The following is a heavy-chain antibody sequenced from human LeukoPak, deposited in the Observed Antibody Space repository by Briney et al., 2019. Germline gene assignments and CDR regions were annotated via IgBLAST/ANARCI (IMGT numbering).Heavy chain of an antibody. Sequence: PGGSLRLSCEGSGFTFGDYGMSWVRQAPGKGPEWVAGISWNSDSTGYPDSVKGRFTISRDNAKNSLFLQMDSLRVEDTAFHYCARDRQGITGTEWFDPWGQGILVTVSS. V-gene: IGHV3-20*04. D-gene: IGHD1-20*01. CDR3: ARDRQGITGTEWFDP. J-gene: IGHJ5*02. CDR2: ISWNSDST. CDR1: GFTFGDYG.